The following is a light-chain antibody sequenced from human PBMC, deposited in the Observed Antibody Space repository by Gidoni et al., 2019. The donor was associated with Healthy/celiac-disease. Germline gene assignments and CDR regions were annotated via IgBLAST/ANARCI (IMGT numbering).Light chain of an antibody. Sequence: DIVMTQLPLSLRVTPGEPASISCRSSQSLLHSNGYNYLDWYLQKPGQSPQLLIYLGSNRASGVPDRFSGSGSGTDFTLKISKVEAEDVGVYYCMQALQTPRTFGPGTKVDIK. V-gene: IGKV2-28*01. CDR3: MQALQTPRT. CDR1: QSLLHSNGYNY. J-gene: IGKJ3*01. CDR2: LGS.